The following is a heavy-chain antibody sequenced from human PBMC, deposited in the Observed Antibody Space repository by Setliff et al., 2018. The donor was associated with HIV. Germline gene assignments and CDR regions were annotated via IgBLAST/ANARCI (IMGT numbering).Heavy chain of an antibody. J-gene: IGHJ1*01. CDR3: AREKVEQYYYDSSGYNFQH. Sequence: GGSLRLSCAGSGFTFGSYAMNWVRQASGKGLEWVSYISSSGNTVYYADSVKGRFAISRDNAKNSLYLQMNSLRAEGTAVYYCAREKVEQYYYDSSGYNFQHWGQGTLVTVSS. D-gene: IGHD3-22*01. V-gene: IGHV3-48*03. CDR2: ISSSGNTV. CDR1: GFTFGSYA.